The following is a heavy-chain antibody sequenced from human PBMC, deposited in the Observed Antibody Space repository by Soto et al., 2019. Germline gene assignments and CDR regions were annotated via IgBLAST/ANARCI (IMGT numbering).Heavy chain of an antibody. J-gene: IGHJ4*02. V-gene: IGHV1-69*08. CDR1: GGTFSSYT. D-gene: IGHD4-17*01. CDR2: IIPILGIA. CDR3: ARDGQNTVTTFDY. Sequence: QVQLVQSGAEVKKPGSSVKVSCKASGGTFSSYTISWVRQAPGQGLEWMGRIIPILGIANYAQKFQGRVTITADKSTSTAYMELSSLRSEDTAVYYCARDGQNTVTTFDYWGQGTLVTVSS.